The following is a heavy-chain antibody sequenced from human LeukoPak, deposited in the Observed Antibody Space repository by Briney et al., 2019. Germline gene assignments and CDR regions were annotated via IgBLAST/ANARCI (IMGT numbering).Heavy chain of an antibody. Sequence: ASVKVSCKASGYTFSSYYMHWVRRAPGQGLEWMGIIDPSGGSTSYAPEFQGRVTMSRDASTSTVYVEVSSLRSEDTAIYYCAKDRNAMATSDADYWGQGTLVTVSS. CDR2: IDPSGGST. D-gene: IGHD5-24*01. CDR1: GYTFSSYY. J-gene: IGHJ4*02. V-gene: IGHV1-46*01. CDR3: AKDRNAMATSDADY.